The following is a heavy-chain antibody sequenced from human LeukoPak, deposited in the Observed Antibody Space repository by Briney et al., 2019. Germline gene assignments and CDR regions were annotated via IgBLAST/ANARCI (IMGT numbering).Heavy chain of an antibody. D-gene: IGHD3-22*01. CDR2: IYTSGST. Sequence: PSETLSLTCTVSGGSISSYYWSWIRQPAGKGLEWIGRIYTSGSTNYNPSLKSRVTMSVDTSKNQFSLKLSSVTAADTAVYYCARVYYDSSGNYYAGAFEIWGQGTTVTVSS. CDR3: ARVYYDSSGNYYAGAFEI. V-gene: IGHV4-4*07. J-gene: IGHJ3*02. CDR1: GGSISSYY.